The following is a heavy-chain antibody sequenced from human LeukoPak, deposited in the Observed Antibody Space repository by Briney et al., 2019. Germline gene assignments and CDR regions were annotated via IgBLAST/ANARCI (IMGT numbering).Heavy chain of an antibody. CDR3: ARDIVATRRGSLDY. Sequence: SVKVSCKASGGTFSSYAISWVRQAPGQGLEWMGGIIPIFGTANYAQKFQGRVTMTTDTSTSTAYMELRSLRPDDTAVYYCARDIVATRRGSLDYWGQGTLVTVSS. CDR2: IIPIFGTA. D-gene: IGHD5-12*01. V-gene: IGHV1-69*05. CDR1: GGTFSSYA. J-gene: IGHJ4*02.